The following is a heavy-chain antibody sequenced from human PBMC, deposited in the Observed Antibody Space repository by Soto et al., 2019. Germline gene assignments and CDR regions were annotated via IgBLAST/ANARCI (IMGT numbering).Heavy chain of an antibody. Sequence: VQLVESGGGVVQPGRSLRLSCEASGFVYSQYAMHWVRQAPGKGPEWVALMWNDGSQKNSVDSVKGRCTISRDNSKNTLNLQMNSLRADDTAMYFCVRGIPSQYSSTWLYWQFDRWGPGTLVTVSS. V-gene: IGHV3-33*01. CDR1: GFVYSQYA. J-gene: IGHJ2*01. D-gene: IGHD6-13*01. CDR3: VRGIPSQYSSTWLYWQFDR. CDR2: MWNDGSQK.